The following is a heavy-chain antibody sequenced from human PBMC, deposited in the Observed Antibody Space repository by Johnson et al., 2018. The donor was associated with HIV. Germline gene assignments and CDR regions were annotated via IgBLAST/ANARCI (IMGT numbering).Heavy chain of an antibody. CDR2: ISYDGSNK. CDR3: AKFPYTAMASDAFDI. J-gene: IGHJ3*02. CDR1: GFTFSSYA. V-gene: IGHV3-30-3*02. Sequence: QVQVVESGGGVVQPGRSLRLSCAASGFTFSSYAMHWVRQAPGKGLEWVAVISYDGSNKYYADSVKGRLPISKDNSKKTRYLQMNSLRAEDTAVYYCAKFPYTAMASDAFDIWGQGTMVTVSS. D-gene: IGHD5-18*01.